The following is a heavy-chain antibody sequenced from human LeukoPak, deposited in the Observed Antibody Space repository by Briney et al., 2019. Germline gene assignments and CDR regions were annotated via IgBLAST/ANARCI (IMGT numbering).Heavy chain of an antibody. CDR1: GGSISSGGYS. J-gene: IGHJ4*02. V-gene: IGHV4-30-2*02. CDR2: IYYSGST. Sequence: SQTLSLTCAVSGGSISSGGYSWSWIRQPPGKGLEWIGYIYYSGSTNYNPSLKSRVAISVDTSKNQFSLKLSSVTAADTAVYYCAISIAAAGSPFDYWGQGTLVTVSS. D-gene: IGHD6-13*01. CDR3: AISIAAAGSPFDY.